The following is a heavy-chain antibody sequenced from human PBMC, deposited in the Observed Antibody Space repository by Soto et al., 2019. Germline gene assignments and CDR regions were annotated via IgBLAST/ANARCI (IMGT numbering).Heavy chain of an antibody. CDR3: VREGRGSFDF. Sequence: RLSCAASGFIFTNYAMNWVRQAPGKGLEWVSVIGGRGNSAYYADSVQGRFTISRDNSKNTLSLQMSSLTADDTAIYYCVREGRGSFDFWGRGTMLTVSS. CDR2: IGGRGNSA. J-gene: IGHJ3*01. D-gene: IGHD5-12*01. V-gene: IGHV3-23*01. CDR1: GFIFTNYA.